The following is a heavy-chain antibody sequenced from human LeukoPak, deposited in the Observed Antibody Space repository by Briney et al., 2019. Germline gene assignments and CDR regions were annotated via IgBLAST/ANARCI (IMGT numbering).Heavy chain of an antibody. CDR1: GFTFSSYG. CDR2: IWYDGSNK. V-gene: IGHV3-33*01. J-gene: IGHJ6*02. Sequence: GGSLRLSCAASGFTFSSYGMHWVRQAPGKGLEWVAVIWYDGSNKYYADSVKGRFTISRDNSKNTLYLQMNSLRAEDTAVYYCVRDGGPNWNYLYYGMDVWGQGTTVTVSS. CDR3: VRDGGPNWNYLYYGMDV. D-gene: IGHD1-1*01.